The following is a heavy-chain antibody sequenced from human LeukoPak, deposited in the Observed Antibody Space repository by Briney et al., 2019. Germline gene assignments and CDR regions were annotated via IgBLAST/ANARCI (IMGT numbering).Heavy chain of an antibody. CDR1: GFTFSSYS. CDR3: AAATPYDFWSGYDAFDI. J-gene: IGHJ3*02. V-gene: IGHV3-48*01. Sequence: GGSLRLSCAASGFTFSSYSMNWVRQAPEKGLEWVSYISSSSSTIYYADSVKGRFTISRDNAKNSLYLQMNSLRAEDTAVYYCAAATPYDFWSGYDAFDIWGQGTMVTVSS. CDR2: ISSSSSTI. D-gene: IGHD3-3*01.